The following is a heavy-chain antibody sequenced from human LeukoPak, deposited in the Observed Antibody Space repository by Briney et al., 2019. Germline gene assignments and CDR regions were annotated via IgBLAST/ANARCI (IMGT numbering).Heavy chain of an antibody. V-gene: IGHV5-10-1*01. Sequence: GESLRISCKGSGYSFTSYWISWVRQMPGKGLEWMGRIDPSDSYTNYSPSFQGHVSISADKSISTAYLQWSSLKASDTAMYYCARAPRVATIYFDYWGQGTLVTVSS. CDR2: IDPSDSYT. D-gene: IGHD5-24*01. CDR3: ARAPRVATIYFDY. CDR1: GYSFTSYW. J-gene: IGHJ4*02.